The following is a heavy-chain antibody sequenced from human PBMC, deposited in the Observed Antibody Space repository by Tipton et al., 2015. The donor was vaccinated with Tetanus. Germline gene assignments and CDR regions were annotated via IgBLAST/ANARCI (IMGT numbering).Heavy chain of an antibody. CDR1: GFSLSRYN. J-gene: IGHJ4*02. CDR2: ISSSSTYE. V-gene: IGHV3-21*01. D-gene: IGHD6-13*01. Sequence: SLRLSCAASGFSLSRYNMNWVRQAPGKGLEWVSYISSSSTYEYYADSLKGRFAISRDNAKNSLYLQMNSLRAEDTAGCYCARESLHRGSWSGANFDSWGQGTLVPVSS. CDR3: ARESLHRGSWSGANFDS.